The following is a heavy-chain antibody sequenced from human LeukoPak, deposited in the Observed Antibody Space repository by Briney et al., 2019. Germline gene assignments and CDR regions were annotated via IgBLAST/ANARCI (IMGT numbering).Heavy chain of an antibody. J-gene: IGHJ4*02. V-gene: IGHV1-24*01. CDR1: GYALTELS. CDR3: ATTPISMKSPFDY. D-gene: IGHD5-24*01. CDR2: FDPEDGET. Sequence: ASVKVSCKVSGYALTELSMHWVRQAPGKGLEWMGGFDPEDGETIYARKFQGRVTMTEDTSTDTAYMELSSLRSEDTAVYYCATTPISMKSPFDYWGQGTLVTVSS.